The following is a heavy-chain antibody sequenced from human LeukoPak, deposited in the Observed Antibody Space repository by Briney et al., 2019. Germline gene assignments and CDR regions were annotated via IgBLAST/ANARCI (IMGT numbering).Heavy chain of an antibody. V-gene: IGHV1-69*04. CDR2: IIPILGIA. Sequence: SVKVSCKASGGTFSSYAISWVRQAPGQGLEWMGRIIPILGIANYAQKFQGRVTITADKSTSTAYMELSSLRSEDTAVYYCARDRDYYDSSGYYSDAFDIWGQGTMVTVSS. D-gene: IGHD3-22*01. CDR1: GGTFSSYA. J-gene: IGHJ3*02. CDR3: ARDRDYYDSSGYYSDAFDI.